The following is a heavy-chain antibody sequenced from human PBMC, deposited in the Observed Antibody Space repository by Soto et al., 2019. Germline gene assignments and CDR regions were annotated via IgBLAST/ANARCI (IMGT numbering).Heavy chain of an antibody. CDR2: RSYDGRNK. CDR1: GFIFSSYG. J-gene: IGHJ4*02. Sequence: QVQLVESGGGVVQPGRSLRLSCAASGFIFSSYGIHWVRQAPGKGLEWVAVRSYDGRNKYYADSVKGRFTISRDNSKNTLYLQMNSLRAEDTAVYYCATDGKGTIAYWGQGTLVTVSS. V-gene: IGHV3-30*03. D-gene: IGHD1-1*01. CDR3: ATDGKGTIAY.